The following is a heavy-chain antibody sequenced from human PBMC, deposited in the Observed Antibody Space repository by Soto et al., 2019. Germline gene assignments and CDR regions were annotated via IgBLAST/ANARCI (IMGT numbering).Heavy chain of an antibody. CDR1: GFTFSSYA. J-gene: IGHJ4*02. CDR3: ATSLNRSTMIVVMMADY. D-gene: IGHD3-22*01. CDR2: ISGSGGST. V-gene: IGHV3-23*01. Sequence: PGGSLRLSCAASGFTFSSYAMRWVRQAPGKGLEWVSAISGSGGSTYYADSVKGRFTISRDNSKNTLYLQMNSLRAEDTAVYYCATSLNRSTMIVVMMADYWGQGTMVTVSS.